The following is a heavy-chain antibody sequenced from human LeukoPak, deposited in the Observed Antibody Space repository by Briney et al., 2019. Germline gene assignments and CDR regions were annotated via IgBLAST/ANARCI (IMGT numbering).Heavy chain of an antibody. CDR1: GFTFSSYA. J-gene: IGHJ5*02. D-gene: IGHD2-2*01. CDR2: ISYDGSNK. CDR3: AGYAGQPPSWFDP. V-gene: IGHV3-30*04. Sequence: GGSLRLSCAASGFTFSSYAMHWVRQAPGKGLEWVAVISYDGSNKYYADSVKGRFTIFRDNSKNTLYLQMNSLRAEDTAVYYCAGYAGQPPSWFDPWGQGTLVTVSS.